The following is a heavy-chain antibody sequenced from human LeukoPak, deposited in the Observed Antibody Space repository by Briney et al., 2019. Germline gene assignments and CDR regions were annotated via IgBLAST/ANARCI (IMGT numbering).Heavy chain of an antibody. CDR3: AKDHGIAVAGGFDY. Sequence: GGSLRLSCAASGFTFSSYAMSWVRQAPGKGLEWVSDISGSGGSTYYADSVKGRFTISRDNSKNTLYLQMNSLTAEDTAVYYCAKDHGIAVAGGFDYWGQGTLVTVSS. CDR1: GFTFSSYA. V-gene: IGHV3-23*01. CDR2: ISGSGGST. D-gene: IGHD6-19*01. J-gene: IGHJ4*02.